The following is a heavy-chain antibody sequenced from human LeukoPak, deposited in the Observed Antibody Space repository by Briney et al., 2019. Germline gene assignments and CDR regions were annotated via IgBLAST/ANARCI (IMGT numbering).Heavy chain of an antibody. J-gene: IGHJ3*02. CDR1: GFTFSSYA. CDR2: ISGSGGST. CDR3: AKDLARITMIVVVETSSGAFDI. Sequence: PGGSLRLSCAASGFTFSSYAMSWVRQAPGKGLEWVSAISGSGGSTYYADSVKGRFTISRDSSKNTLYLQMNSLRAEDTAVYYCAKDLARITMIVVVETSSGAFDIWGQGTMVTVSS. V-gene: IGHV3-23*01. D-gene: IGHD3-22*01.